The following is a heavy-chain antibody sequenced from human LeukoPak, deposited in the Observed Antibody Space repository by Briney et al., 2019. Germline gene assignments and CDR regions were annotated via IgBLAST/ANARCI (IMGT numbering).Heavy chain of an antibody. D-gene: IGHD1-26*01. V-gene: IGHV3-74*01. CDR2: INSDGSST. Sequence: PGGSLRLSCAASGFTFSSYWMHWVRQAPGKGLVWVSRINSDGSSTSYADSVKGRFTISRDNAKNTLYLQMNSLRAEDTAVYYCARDPPRRSGSYPDYYYYMDVWGKGTTVTVSS. CDR1: GFTFSSYW. CDR3: ARDPPRRSGSYPDYYYYMDV. J-gene: IGHJ6*03.